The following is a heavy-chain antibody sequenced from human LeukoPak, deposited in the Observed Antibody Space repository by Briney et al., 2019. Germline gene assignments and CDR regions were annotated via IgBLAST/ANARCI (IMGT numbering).Heavy chain of an antibody. J-gene: IGHJ4*02. CDR3: VIWGDYDVLTGYYVPDY. CDR2: ITGSGTNR. CDR1: GFTFSNYA. V-gene: IGHV3-23*01. Sequence: GASLRLSCVASGFTFSNYAMSWVRQAPGKGLEWVSAITGSGTNRYYADSLKGRFTTSRDNSKNTVFLQMNSLRHEDTAIYYCVIWGDYDVLTGYYVPDYWGEGTLVTVA. D-gene: IGHD3-9*01.